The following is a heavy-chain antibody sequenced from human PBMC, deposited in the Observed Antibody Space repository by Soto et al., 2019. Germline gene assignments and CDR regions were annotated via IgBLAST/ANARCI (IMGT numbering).Heavy chain of an antibody. Sequence: ASVKVSCKASGYTFTRSGISCVRQAPRQGLEWMGWISAYTGNTHYASKVQGRLTMTTDTSTSTAYMDLGSLTSDDTAVYYCVMVDNYVTPTPQDVWGQGTTVTVSS. CDR3: VMVDNYVTPTPQDV. J-gene: IGHJ6*02. CDR2: ISAYTGNT. CDR1: GYTFTRSG. D-gene: IGHD3-16*01. V-gene: IGHV1-18*01.